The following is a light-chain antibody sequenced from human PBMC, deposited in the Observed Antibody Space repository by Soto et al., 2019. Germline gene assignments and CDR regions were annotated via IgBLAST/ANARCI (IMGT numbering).Light chain of an antibody. J-gene: IGLJ2*01. CDR3: SSYTSSSLVV. V-gene: IGLV2-14*01. CDR2: DVS. Sequence: QSVLTQPASVSGSPGQAITISCTGTSSDVGGYNFVSWYQQHPGKAPKLMINDVSNRPSGVSNRFSGSKSVNTASLTISGRQADDAADYYCSSYTSSSLVVFGGGTKLTVL. CDR1: SSDVGGYNF.